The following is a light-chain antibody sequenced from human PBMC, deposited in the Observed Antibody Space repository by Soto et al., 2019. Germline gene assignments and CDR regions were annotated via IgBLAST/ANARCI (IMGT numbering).Light chain of an antibody. V-gene: IGKV3-20*01. J-gene: IGKJ1*01. CDR3: QIYNTSPWT. Sequence: EIVLTQSPGTLSLSPGETATLSCRASQSVIGNYLAWYQQKPGQAPRLLFYGASTSAAGSPARFSGSGSGTDFTLTISRLEPEDFAFYYCQIYNTSPWTFGQGTRVEVK. CDR1: QSVIGNY. CDR2: GAS.